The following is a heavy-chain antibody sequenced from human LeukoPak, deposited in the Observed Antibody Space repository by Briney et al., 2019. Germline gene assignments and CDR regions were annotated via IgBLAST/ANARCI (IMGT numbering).Heavy chain of an antibody. CDR2: IYSSVT. D-gene: IGHD4/OR15-4a*01. V-gene: IGHV3-53*01. CDR1: GFTFSSYS. CDR3: ARRAGAYSHPYDY. Sequence: GGSLRLSCAASGFTFSSYSMSWVRQAPGKGLEWVSFIYSSVTHYSDSVKGRFTISRDNSKNTLYLQMNSLRAEDTAVYYCARRAGAYSHPYDYWGQGTLVTVSS. J-gene: IGHJ4*02.